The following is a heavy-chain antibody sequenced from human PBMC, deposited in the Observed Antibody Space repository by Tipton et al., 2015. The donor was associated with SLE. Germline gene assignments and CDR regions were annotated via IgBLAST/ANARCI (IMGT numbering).Heavy chain of an antibody. V-gene: IGHV4-61*10. CDR1: GGSISSGSYY. CDR3: ARKGGMSWFDP. J-gene: IGHJ5*02. CDR2: IYYSGST. Sequence: TLSLTCTVSGGSISSGSYYWSWIRQPAGKGLEWIGYIYYSGSTYYNPSLESRVTISVDTSKNQFSLKLSSVTAADTAVYYCARKGGMSWFDPWGQGTLVTVSS.